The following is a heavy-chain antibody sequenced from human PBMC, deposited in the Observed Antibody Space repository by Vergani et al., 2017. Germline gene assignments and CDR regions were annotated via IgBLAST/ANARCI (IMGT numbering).Heavy chain of an antibody. Sequence: VQLVESGGGLVQPGGSLRLSCAASGFTFSSYAMHWVRQAPGKGLEWVAVISYDGSNKYYADSVKGRFTISRDNSKNTLYLQMNSLRAEDTAVYYCARDQGGLLWFGELAYWGQGTLVTVSS. CDR1: GFTFSSYA. CDR2: ISYDGSNK. CDR3: ARDQGGLLWFGELAY. D-gene: IGHD3-10*01. V-gene: IGHV3-30-3*01. J-gene: IGHJ4*02.